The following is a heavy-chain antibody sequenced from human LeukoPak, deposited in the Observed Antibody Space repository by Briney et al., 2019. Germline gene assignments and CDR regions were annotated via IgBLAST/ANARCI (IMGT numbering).Heavy chain of an antibody. CDR1: GESMIGHY. J-gene: IGHJ4*02. V-gene: IGHV4-34*01. CDR3: ARGRGIAAAGYDY. CDR2: IHHSGGT. Sequence: SETLSLTCAVYGESMIGHYWTWIRQPPGKRLEWIGEIHHSGGTNSNPSLKNRVTMSIDMSKNQFSLKLNSVTAADTAVYYCARGRGIAAAGYDYWGQGTLVTVSS. D-gene: IGHD6-13*01.